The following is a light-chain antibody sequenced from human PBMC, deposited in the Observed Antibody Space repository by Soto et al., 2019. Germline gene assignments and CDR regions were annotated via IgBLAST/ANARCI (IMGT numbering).Light chain of an antibody. CDR1: SSDVGGYNY. CDR2: EVN. CDR3: SSYAGINNFYV. J-gene: IGLJ1*01. Sequence: QSALTQPPSASGSPGQSVTISCTGTSSDVGGYNYVSWYQQHPGKAPKLMIYEVNKRPSGVPDRFSGSKSGNTASLTVSGLQAEDDADYYCSSYAGINNFYVFGTGTKLTVL. V-gene: IGLV2-8*01.